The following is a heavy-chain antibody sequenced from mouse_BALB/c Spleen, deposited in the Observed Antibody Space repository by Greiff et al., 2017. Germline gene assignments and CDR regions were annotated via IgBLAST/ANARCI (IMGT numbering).Heavy chain of an antibody. V-gene: IGHV5-17*02. J-gene: IGHJ4*01. CDR3: ARSAREYAMDY. CDR2: ISSGSSTI. Sequence: EVQGVESGGGLVQPGGSRKLSCAASGFTFSSFGMHWVRQAPEKGLEWVAYISSGSSTIYYADTVKGRFTISRDNPKNTLFLQMTSLRSEDTAMYYCARSAREYAMDYWGQGTSVTVSS. CDR1: GFTFSSFG.